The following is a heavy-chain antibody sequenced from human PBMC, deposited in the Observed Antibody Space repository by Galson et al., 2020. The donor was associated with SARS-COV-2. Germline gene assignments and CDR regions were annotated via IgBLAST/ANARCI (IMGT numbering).Heavy chain of an antibody. J-gene: IGHJ4*02. CDR2: IFHTGGT. Sequence: SETLSPTCAVSGVSISETFWWSWVRQSPGKGLEWIGGIFHTGGTNYNPSLKSRLTISVDKSKNQFSLDLNPVTAADTAVYYCVRITSSPGGYFRFDTWGQGSLVTVSP. CDR1: GVSISETFW. D-gene: IGHD3-22*01. CDR3: VRITSSPGGYFRFDT. V-gene: IGHV4-4*02.